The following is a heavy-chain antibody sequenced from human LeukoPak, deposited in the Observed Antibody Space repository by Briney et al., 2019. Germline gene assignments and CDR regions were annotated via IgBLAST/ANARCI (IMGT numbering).Heavy chain of an antibody. CDR3: ARGPGRSGSLPDYFDY. CDR1: GFTFSSYG. V-gene: IGHV3-30*02. CDR2: IRYDGSNK. Sequence: GGSLRLSCAASGFTFSSYGMHWVRQAPGKGLEWVAFIRYDGSNKYYADSVKGRFTISRDNSKNTLYLQMNSLRAEDTAVYYCARGPGRSGSLPDYFDYWGQGTLVTVSS. D-gene: IGHD1-26*01. J-gene: IGHJ4*02.